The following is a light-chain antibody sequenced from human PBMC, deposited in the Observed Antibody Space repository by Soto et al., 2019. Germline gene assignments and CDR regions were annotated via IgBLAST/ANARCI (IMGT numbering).Light chain of an antibody. CDR2: SNN. J-gene: IGLJ2*01. CDR3: AACDDSLNGVV. V-gene: IGLV1-44*01. Sequence: QSVLTQPPSASGTPGQRVTISCSGSSSNIGSNTVNWYQQLPGTAPKLLIYSNNQRPSGVPDRFSGSKSGTSASLAISGLQSEDEAEYYCAACDDSLNGVVFGGGTKLTVL. CDR1: SSNIGSNT.